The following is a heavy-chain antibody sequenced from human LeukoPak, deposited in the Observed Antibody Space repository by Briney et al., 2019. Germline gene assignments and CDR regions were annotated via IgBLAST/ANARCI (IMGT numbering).Heavy chain of an antibody. V-gene: IGHV3-30*18. J-gene: IGHJ3*02. CDR1: GFTFSSYG. CDR2: ISYDGSNK. D-gene: IGHD5-12*01. CDR3: AKLCVATEAFDI. Sequence: GGSLRLSCAAPGFTFSSYGMHWVRQAPGKGLEWVAVISYDGSNKYYADSVKGRFTISRDNSKNTLYLQMNSLRAEDTAVYYCAKLCVATEAFDIWGQGTMVTVSS.